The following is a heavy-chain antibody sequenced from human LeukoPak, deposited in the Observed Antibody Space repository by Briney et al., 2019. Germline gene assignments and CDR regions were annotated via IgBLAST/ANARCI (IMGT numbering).Heavy chain of an antibody. CDR1: GYTFTGYY. D-gene: IGHD4-23*01. V-gene: IGHV1-46*01. CDR3: ARDNSIGGRGWWFDP. Sequence: ASVKVSCKASGYTFTGYYMHWVRQAPGQGLEWMGLINPSGGSTSYAEKFQGRVIMTRDMSTTTDYMELSSLRSEDTAVYYCARDNSIGGRGWWFDPWGQGTLVTVSS. CDR2: INPSGGST. J-gene: IGHJ5*02.